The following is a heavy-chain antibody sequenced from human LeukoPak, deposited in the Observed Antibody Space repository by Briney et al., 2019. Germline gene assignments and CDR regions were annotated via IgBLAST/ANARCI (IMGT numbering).Heavy chain of an antibody. V-gene: IGHV5-51*01. CDR3: ARHRASGSGSYYIRYFDY. CDR1: GYSFSTYW. Sequence: ESLKISCKGSGYSFSTYWIGWVRQMPGKRLEWMGIIYPGDSDTRYSPSFQSQVTISAGKSISTAFLPQSSLKASDSATYYCARHRASGSGSYYIRYFDYWGQGTLVTVSS. J-gene: IGHJ4*02. CDR2: IYPGDSDT. D-gene: IGHD3-10*01.